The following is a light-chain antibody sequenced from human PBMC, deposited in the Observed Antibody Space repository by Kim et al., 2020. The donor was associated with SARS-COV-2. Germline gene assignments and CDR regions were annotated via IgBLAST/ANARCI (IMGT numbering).Light chain of an antibody. J-gene: IGLJ2*01. CDR1: CMGSKS. CDR3: QVWDSSSDHRVV. V-gene: IGLV3-21*04. Sequence: PGKEASVTKRGKCMGSKSVHCYQEKPGQAPVLVISYDSDRPSGIPERFSGSNSGNTATLTISRVEAGDEADYYCQVWDSSSDHRVVFGGGTQLTVL. CDR2: YDS.